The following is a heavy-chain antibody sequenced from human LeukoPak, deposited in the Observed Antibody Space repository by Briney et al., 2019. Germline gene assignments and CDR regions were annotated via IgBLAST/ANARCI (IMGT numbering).Heavy chain of an antibody. Sequence: SETLSLTCTVSGYSISSGYYWGWIRQPPGKGLEWIGSIYHSGSTYYNPSLKSRVTILVDTSKNQFSLKLNSVTAADTAVYYCARQTWEYYYDSSGYDNWCFDLWGRGTLVTVSS. J-gene: IGHJ2*01. V-gene: IGHV4-38-2*02. CDR3: ARQTWEYYYDSSGYDNWCFDL. D-gene: IGHD3-22*01. CDR1: GYSISSGYY. CDR2: IYHSGST.